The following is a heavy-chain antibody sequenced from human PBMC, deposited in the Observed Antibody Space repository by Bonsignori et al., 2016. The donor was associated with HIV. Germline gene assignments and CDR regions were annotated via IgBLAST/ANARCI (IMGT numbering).Heavy chain of an antibody. V-gene: IGHV3-48*03. CDR3: ARDWGPVNQQLALDY. CDR1: GIRFSDYE. J-gene: IGHJ4*02. CDR2: IIGSGGRI. Sequence: GESLKISCAASGIRFSDYEMSWVRQAPGKGLEWVSHIIGSGGRIQYADSVKGRFTISRDNAVNSLYLQMNSLRAEDTAVYYCARDWGPVNQQLALDYWGQGTLVTVSS. D-gene: IGHD6-13*01.